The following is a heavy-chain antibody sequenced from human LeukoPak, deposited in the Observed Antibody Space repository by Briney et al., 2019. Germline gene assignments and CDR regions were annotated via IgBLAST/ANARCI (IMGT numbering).Heavy chain of an antibody. J-gene: IGHJ5*02. CDR1: GGSFSGYY. CDR2: INHSGST. CDR3: ARFARNTMVRGVSP. D-gene: IGHD3-10*01. Sequence: SETLSLTCAVYGGSFSGYYWSWIRQPPGKGLEWIGEINHSGSTNYNPSLKSRVTISVDTSKHQFSLKLSSVTAADTAVYYCARFARNTMVRGVSPWGRGTLVTVSS. V-gene: IGHV4-34*01.